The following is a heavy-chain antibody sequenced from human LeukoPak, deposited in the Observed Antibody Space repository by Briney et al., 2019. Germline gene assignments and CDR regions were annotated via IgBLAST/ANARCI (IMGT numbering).Heavy chain of an antibody. CDR3: ARDRSIASDY. CDR2: ITSKANAYAT. J-gene: IGHJ4*02. Sequence: GGSLRLSCVASGFTFSVSTMHWVRQASGKGLEWVGRITSKANAYATEYGASVKGRFTISRDDSKTTAYLQMNSLRAEDTAVYYCARDRSIASDYWGQGTLVTVSS. V-gene: IGHV3-73*01. D-gene: IGHD6-6*01. CDR1: GFTFSVST.